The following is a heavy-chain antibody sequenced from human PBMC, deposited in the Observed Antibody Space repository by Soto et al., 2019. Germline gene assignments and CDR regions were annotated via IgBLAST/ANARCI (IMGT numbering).Heavy chain of an antibody. J-gene: IGHJ4*02. CDR3: GRGPNVAVAGIFDY. CDR1: GDSISSYY. V-gene: IGHV4-59*01. Sequence: PSETLSLTCTVSGDSISSYYWSWIRQPPGKGLDWIAYISYSGSTNYNPSLKSRVTILVDTSKNQFSLKLSSVTAADTAVYYCGRGPNVAVAGIFDYWGQGTLVTVSS. CDR2: ISYSGST. D-gene: IGHD6-19*01.